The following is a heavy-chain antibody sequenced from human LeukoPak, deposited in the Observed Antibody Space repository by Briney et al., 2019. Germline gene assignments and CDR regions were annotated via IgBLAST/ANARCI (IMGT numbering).Heavy chain of an antibody. V-gene: IGHV5-10-1*01. CDR3: ARQDCSGGSCLYGVDV. D-gene: IGHD2-15*01. J-gene: IGHJ6*02. CDR2: IDPSDSYT. Sequence: GESLKISCKGSGYSFTSYWISWVRQMPGKGLEWMGKIDPSDSYTNYSPSFQGHVTISADKSISTACLQWSSLKASDTAMYYCARQDCSGGSCLYGVDVWGQGTTVTVSS. CDR1: GYSFTSYW.